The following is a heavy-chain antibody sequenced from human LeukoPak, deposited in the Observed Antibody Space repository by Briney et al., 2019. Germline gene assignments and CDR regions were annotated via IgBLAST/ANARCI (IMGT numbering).Heavy chain of an antibody. CDR2: IYYSGST. Sequence: KASETLSLTCTVSGGSISSSSYYWGWIRQPPGKGLEWIGSIYYSGSTYYNPSLKSRVTISVDTSKNQFSLKLSSVTAADTAVYYCARGIAVAPVDAFDIWGQGTMVTVSS. CDR1: GGSISSSSYY. J-gene: IGHJ3*02. CDR3: ARGIAVAPVDAFDI. D-gene: IGHD6-19*01. V-gene: IGHV4-39*01.